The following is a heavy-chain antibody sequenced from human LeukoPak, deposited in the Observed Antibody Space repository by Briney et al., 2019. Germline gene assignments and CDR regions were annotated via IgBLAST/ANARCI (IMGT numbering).Heavy chain of an antibody. CDR1: GFTVSSNY. CDR3: ARDILWRGYELPGYFDY. CDR2: IYSGGST. V-gene: IGHV3-66*01. D-gene: IGHD5-12*01. Sequence: GGSLRLSCAASGFTVSSNYMSWVRQAPGKGLEWVSVIYSGGSTYYADSVKGRLTISRDNAKNSLYLQMNSLRAEDTAVYYCARDILWRGYELPGYFDYWGQGTLVTVSS. J-gene: IGHJ4*02.